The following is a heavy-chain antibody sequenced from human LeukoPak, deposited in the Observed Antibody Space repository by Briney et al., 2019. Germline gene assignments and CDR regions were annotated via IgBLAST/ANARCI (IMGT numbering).Heavy chain of an antibody. J-gene: IGHJ4*02. Sequence: GGSLSHSCAASGFTFSISAMICARHAPGKALECVSSISGSGSGGSTYDADSVKGRLNISRDNSKNTLYLQMNSLRAEDTAVYYCARGGAYYYDSSGYYIPGYWGQGTLVTVSS. V-gene: IGHV3-23*01. CDR3: ARGGAYYYDSSGYYIPGY. CDR1: GFTFSISA. D-gene: IGHD3-22*01. CDR2: ISGSGSGGST.